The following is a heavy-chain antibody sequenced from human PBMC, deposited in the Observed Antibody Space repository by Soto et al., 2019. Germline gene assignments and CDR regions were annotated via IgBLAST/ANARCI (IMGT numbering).Heavy chain of an antibody. Sequence: GASVKVSCKASGYTFTSYYMHWVRQAPGQGLEWMGIINPSGGSTSYAQKFQGRVTMTRDTSTSTVYMELSSLRSEDTAVYYCARDGVPMVRVGPSPGKRNNWLDPWGQGTLVTVSS. CDR1: GYTFTSYY. J-gene: IGHJ5*02. V-gene: IGHV1-46*01. CDR3: ARDGVPMVRVGPSPGKRNNWLDP. D-gene: IGHD3-10*01. CDR2: INPSGGST.